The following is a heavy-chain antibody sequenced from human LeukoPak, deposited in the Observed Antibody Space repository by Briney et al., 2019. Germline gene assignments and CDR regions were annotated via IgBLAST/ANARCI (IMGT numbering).Heavy chain of an antibody. Sequence: SETLSLTCTVSGGSISSYYWSWIRQPAGKGLEWIGRIYTSGSTNYNPSLKSRVTMSVDTSKNQFSLKLSSVTAADTAVYYCARDYSDSSAARHPQAFDIWGQGTMVTVSS. CDR3: ARDYSDSSAARHPQAFDI. J-gene: IGHJ3*02. D-gene: IGHD3-22*01. CDR2: IYTSGST. CDR1: GGSISSYY. V-gene: IGHV4-4*07.